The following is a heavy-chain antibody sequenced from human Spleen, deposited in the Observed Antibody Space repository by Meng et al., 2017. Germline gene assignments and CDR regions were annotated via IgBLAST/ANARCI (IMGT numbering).Heavy chain of an antibody. CDR1: GFTFSSYE. Sequence: GESLKISCAASGFTFSSYEMNWVRQAPGKGLEWVSYISSSGSTIYYADSVKGRFTISRDNSKNTLYLQMNSLTAEDTAVYYCAKVCYDILSGYHDAFDIWGQGTMVTVSS. D-gene: IGHD3-9*01. J-gene: IGHJ3*02. CDR2: ISSSGSTI. V-gene: IGHV3-48*03. CDR3: AKVCYDILSGYHDAFDI.